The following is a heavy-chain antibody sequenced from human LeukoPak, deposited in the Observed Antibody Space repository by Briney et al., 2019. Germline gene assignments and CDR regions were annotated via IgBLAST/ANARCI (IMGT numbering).Heavy chain of an antibody. CDR1: GFTVSSNY. CDR2: IYSGGST. J-gene: IGHJ4*02. D-gene: IGHD3-10*01. Sequence: GGSLRLSCAASGFTVSSNYMSWVRQAPGKGLEWVSVIYSGGSTYYADSVKGRFTISRDNSKNTLYLQMNSLRAEDTAVYYCAKDALTSSIWFGELLGPSGGFDYWGQGTLVTVSS. V-gene: IGHV3-53*01. CDR3: AKDALTSSIWFGELLGPSGGFDY.